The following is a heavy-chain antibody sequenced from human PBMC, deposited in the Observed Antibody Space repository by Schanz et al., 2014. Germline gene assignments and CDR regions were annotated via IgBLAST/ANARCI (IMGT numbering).Heavy chain of an antibody. D-gene: IGHD3-10*01. CDR3: VRDAEWAFGDYHDMDV. Sequence: QVQLLQSGSEVKKPGASVTVSCEISGYTVSALAMHWVRQAPGKGLEWLGGFDVEDGETIYAQKFQGRVTMTEDTSTETAYMELRSLISDDTAVYYCVRDAEWAFGDYHDMDVWGQGTSVTVSS. CDR2: FDVEDGET. V-gene: IGHV1-24*01. CDR1: GYTVSALA. J-gene: IGHJ6*02.